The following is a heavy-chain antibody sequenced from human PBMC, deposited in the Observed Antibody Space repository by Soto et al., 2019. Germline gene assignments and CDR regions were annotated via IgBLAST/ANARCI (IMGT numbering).Heavy chain of an antibody. CDR3: ARGGDSGSFDT. Sequence: EVQLVESGGGLVQPGGSLRLSCAASGFTFSSYWMHWVRQAPGKGLVWVSRINTDGSSTSYADSVKGRSSISRDNAKNTLYLQMNSLRAEDTAVYYCARGGDSGSFDTWGQGTLVTVSS. J-gene: IGHJ4*02. CDR2: INTDGSST. D-gene: IGHD1-26*01. V-gene: IGHV3-74*01. CDR1: GFTFSSYW.